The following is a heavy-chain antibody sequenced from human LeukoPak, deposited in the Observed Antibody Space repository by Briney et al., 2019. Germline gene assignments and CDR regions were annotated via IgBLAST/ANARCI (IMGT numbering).Heavy chain of an antibody. Sequence: ASVKVSCKASGYTFSSYGISWVRQAPGQGLEWMGWISVHNGNPEYAQKFQGRVIMTTDTFTSTAYIELRSLRSDDTAVYYCARDQYDSVWGSHRPYFDYWGQGTLVTVSS. CDR3: ARDQYDSVWGSHRPYFDY. CDR2: ISVHNGNP. CDR1: GYTFSSYG. D-gene: IGHD3-16*02. J-gene: IGHJ4*02. V-gene: IGHV1-18*01.